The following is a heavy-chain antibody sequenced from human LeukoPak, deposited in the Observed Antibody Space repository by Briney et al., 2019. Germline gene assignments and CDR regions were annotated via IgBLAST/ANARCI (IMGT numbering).Heavy chain of an antibody. V-gene: IGHV4-34*01. CDR1: GGSFSGYY. J-gene: IGHJ5*02. CDR3: ARGRWLQYET. D-gene: IGHD5-24*01. CDR2: INHSGST. Sequence: SETLSLTCAVYGGSFSGYYWSWIRQPPGKGLEWIGEINHSGSTNYNPSLKSRVTISVDTSKNQFSLKLISVTAADTAVYYCARGRWLQYETWGQGTLVTLSS.